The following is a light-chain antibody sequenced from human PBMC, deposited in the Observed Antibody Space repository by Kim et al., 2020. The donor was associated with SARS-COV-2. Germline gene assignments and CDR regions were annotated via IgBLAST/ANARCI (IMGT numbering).Light chain of an antibody. CDR1: QSINSY. Sequence: DIQMTQSPSSLSASVGDRVTITCRASQSINSYLNWYQQKPGKAPKLLIYSTSSLQSGVPSRFSGSGSGTDFTLTINSLQPEDFATYFCQQSYSTPRTFGQGTKLEI. CDR2: STS. J-gene: IGKJ2*02. V-gene: IGKV1-39*01. CDR3: QQSYSTPRT.